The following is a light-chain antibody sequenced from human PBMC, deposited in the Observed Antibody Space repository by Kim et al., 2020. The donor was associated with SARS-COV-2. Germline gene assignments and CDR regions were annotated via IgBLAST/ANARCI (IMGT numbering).Light chain of an antibody. CDR1: SLTTYY. Sequence: LGQTVRITCQGDSLTTYYASWYQQKPGQAPVLVFYAKDNRPSGIPDRFSGSSSGNTASLTITETQAEDEADYFCHSRDSSGNHQVFGGGTQLTVL. V-gene: IGLV3-19*01. CDR3: HSRDSSGNHQV. CDR2: AKD. J-gene: IGLJ2*01.